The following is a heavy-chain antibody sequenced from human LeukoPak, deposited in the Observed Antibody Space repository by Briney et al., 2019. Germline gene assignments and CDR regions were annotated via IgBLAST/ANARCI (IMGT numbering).Heavy chain of an antibody. CDR3: ARSRGWLQSHPLGY. CDR1: GGSFSGYY. V-gene: IGHV4-34*01. J-gene: IGHJ4*02. CDR2: INHSGST. D-gene: IGHD5-24*01. Sequence: KASETLSLTCAVYGGSFSGYYWSWIRQPPGKGLEWIGEINHSGSTNYNPSLKSRVTLSVDTSKNQFPLKLSSVTAADTAVYYCARSRGWLQSHPLGYWGQGTLVTVSS.